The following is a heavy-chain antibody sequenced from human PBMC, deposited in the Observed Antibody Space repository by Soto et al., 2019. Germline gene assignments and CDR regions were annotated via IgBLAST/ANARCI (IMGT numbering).Heavy chain of an antibody. D-gene: IGHD6-13*01. V-gene: IGHV6-1*01. CDR2: TYYRSKWYN. Sequence: SQTLSLTCAISGDSVSSNSAAWNWIRQSPSRGLEWLGRTYYRSKWYNDYAVSVKSRITINPDTSKNQFSLQLNSVTPEDTAVYYCAGARSTWGSTWYFGYWAQGTLVTVSS. CDR1: GDSVSSNSAA. J-gene: IGHJ4*02. CDR3: AGARSTWGSTWYFGY.